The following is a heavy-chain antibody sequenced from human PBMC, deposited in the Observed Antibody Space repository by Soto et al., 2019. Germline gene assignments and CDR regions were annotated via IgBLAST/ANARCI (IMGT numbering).Heavy chain of an antibody. D-gene: IGHD5-18*01. CDR2: IYYSGST. CDR1: GGSISSYY. CDR3: ARRYGYAFDI. J-gene: IGHJ3*02. Sequence: SETLSLTCTVSGGSISSYYWSWIRQPPGKGLEWIGYIYYSGSTNYNPSLKSRVTISVDTSKNQFSLKLSSVAAADTAVYYCARRYGYAFDIWGQGTMVTVSS. V-gene: IGHV4-59*08.